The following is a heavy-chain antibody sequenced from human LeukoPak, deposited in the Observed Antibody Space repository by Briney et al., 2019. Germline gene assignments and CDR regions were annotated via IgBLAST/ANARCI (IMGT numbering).Heavy chain of an antibody. V-gene: IGHV3-23*01. D-gene: IGHD5/OR15-5a*01. Sequence: PGGSLRLSCAASGFNFANHAMSWVRQTAGKGLEWVSAISGGGDITYYADSVKGRFTISRDNSKDTLYLQMNSLRAEDTAVYYCARDSTYGMDVWGQGTTVTVSS. CDR1: GFNFANHA. CDR2: ISGGGDIT. CDR3: ARDSTYGMDV. J-gene: IGHJ6*02.